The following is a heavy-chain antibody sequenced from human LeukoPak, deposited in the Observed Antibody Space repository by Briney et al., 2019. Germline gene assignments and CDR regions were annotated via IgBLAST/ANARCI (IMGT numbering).Heavy chain of an antibody. D-gene: IGHD3-22*01. Sequence: GASVKVSCKASGYTFTSYGISWVRQAPGQGLEWMGGIIPIFGTANYAQKFQGRVTITTDESTSTAYMELSSLRSEDTAVYYCARVRAPYYYDSSGRSAFDIWGQGTMVTVSS. CDR2: IIPIFGTA. CDR1: GYTFTSYG. J-gene: IGHJ3*02. V-gene: IGHV1-69*05. CDR3: ARVRAPYYYDSSGRSAFDI.